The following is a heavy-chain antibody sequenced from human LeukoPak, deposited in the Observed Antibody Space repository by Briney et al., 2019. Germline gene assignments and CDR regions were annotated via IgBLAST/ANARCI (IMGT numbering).Heavy chain of an antibody. CDR2: IYPGDSET. D-gene: IGHD5-24*01. CDR1: GYRFTSDW. V-gene: IGHV5-51*01. J-gene: IGHJ6*02. Sequence: GASLKISCKGSGYRFTSDWIAWVRQVSGKGLECMGIIYPGDSETRYSPSIEGQVTISVDNSISTAYLQWSSLKASDSAMYYCARHRVEGLDVWGQGTTVTVSS. CDR3: ARHRVEGLDV.